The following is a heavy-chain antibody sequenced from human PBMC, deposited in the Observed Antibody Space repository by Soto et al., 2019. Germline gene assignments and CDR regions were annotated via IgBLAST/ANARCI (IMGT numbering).Heavy chain of an antibody. D-gene: IGHD5-12*01. CDR3: AKGWLLVATPDFDY. Sequence: GGSLRLSCAASGFTFDDYTMHWVRQAPGKGLEWVSLISCDGGSTYYADSVKGRFTISRDNSKNTLYLQMNSLRAEDTAVYYCAKGWLLVATPDFDYWGQGTLVTVSS. J-gene: IGHJ4*02. V-gene: IGHV3-43*01. CDR2: ISCDGGST. CDR1: GFTFDDYT.